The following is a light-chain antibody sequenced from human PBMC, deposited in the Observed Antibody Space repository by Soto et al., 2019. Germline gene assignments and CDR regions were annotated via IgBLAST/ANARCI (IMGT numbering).Light chain of an antibody. CDR1: QSVSIK. CDR3: QQYNNWPPIT. J-gene: IGKJ5*01. V-gene: IGKV3-15*01. Sequence: EIVLTQSPGTLSFTTGERATLSCRASQSVSIKLAWYQQKPGQAPRLLIYDTSTRATGIPARFSGSGSGTEFTLTISSLQSEDFAVYYCQQYNNWPPITFGQGTRLEIK. CDR2: DTS.